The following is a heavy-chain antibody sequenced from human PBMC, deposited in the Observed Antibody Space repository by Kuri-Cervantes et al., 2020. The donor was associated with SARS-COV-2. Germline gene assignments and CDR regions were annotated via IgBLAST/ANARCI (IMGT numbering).Heavy chain of an antibody. Sequence: SETLSLTCAVYGGSFSGYYWSWIRQPPGKGLEWIGEINHSGSTNYNPSLKSRVTVSVDTSKNQFSLKLSSVTAADTAVYYCARDSGYYYDSSGYSNLDYWGQGTLVTVSS. CDR3: ARDSGYYYDSSGYSNLDY. V-gene: IGHV4-34*01. CDR1: GGSFSGYY. J-gene: IGHJ4*02. D-gene: IGHD3-22*01. CDR2: INHSGST.